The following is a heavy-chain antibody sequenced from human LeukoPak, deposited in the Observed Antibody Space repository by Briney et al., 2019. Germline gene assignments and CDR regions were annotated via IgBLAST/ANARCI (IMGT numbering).Heavy chain of an antibody. CDR1: GYTFIGYF. J-gene: IGHJ6*03. CDR2: INPHSGGT. V-gene: IGHV1-2*02. Sequence: GASVKVSCKASGYTFIGYFVQWVRQAPGQGLEWMGWINPHSGGTNYAQKFQGRVTMTRDTSTTTVYMELSRLRSDDTAVYYCARADPNYYYMDVWGKGTTVTVSS. CDR3: ARADPNYYYMDV.